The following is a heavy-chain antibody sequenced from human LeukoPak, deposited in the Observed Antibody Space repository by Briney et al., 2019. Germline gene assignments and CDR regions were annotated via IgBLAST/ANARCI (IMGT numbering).Heavy chain of an antibody. D-gene: IGHD7-27*01. CDR2: ISSRGSTI. CDR1: GFTFSDYY. V-gene: IGHV3-11*01. J-gene: IGHJ6*02. Sequence: GGSLRLSCAASGFTFSDYYMSWIRQAPGTGLEWVSYISSRGSTIYYAGFVKGRFTISRDNSKNTLYLQMNSLRAEDTAVYYCAREEPTGAYYYYGMDVWGQGTTVTVSS. CDR3: AREEPTGAYYYYGMDV.